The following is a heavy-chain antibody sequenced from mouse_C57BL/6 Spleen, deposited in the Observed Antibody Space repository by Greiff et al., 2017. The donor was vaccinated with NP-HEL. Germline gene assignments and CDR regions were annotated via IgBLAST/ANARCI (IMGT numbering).Heavy chain of an antibody. CDR2: IWWDDDK. J-gene: IGHJ3*01. D-gene: IGHD1-1*01. Sequence: QVTLKESGPGILQPSQTLSLTCSFSGFSLSTFGMGVGWIRQPSGKGLEWLAHIWWDDDKYYNPALKSRLTISKDTSKNQVFLKIANVDTADTATYYGARIENYYGSSPAWFAYWGQGTLVTVSA. V-gene: IGHV8-8*01. CDR3: ARIENYYGSSPAWFAY. CDR1: GFSLSTFGMG.